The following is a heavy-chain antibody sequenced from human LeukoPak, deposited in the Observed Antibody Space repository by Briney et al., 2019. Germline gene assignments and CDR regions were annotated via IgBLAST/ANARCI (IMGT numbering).Heavy chain of an antibody. Sequence: GRSLRLSCAASGFTFSSYGMHWVRQAPGKGLEWVAVISYDGSNKYYADSVKGRFTVSRDNSKNTLYLQMNSLRAEDTAVYYCATPGGYSYGYEDYWGQGTLVTVSS. CDR2: ISYDGSNK. CDR3: ATPGGYSYGYEDY. J-gene: IGHJ4*02. D-gene: IGHD5-18*01. CDR1: GFTFSSYG. V-gene: IGHV3-30*03.